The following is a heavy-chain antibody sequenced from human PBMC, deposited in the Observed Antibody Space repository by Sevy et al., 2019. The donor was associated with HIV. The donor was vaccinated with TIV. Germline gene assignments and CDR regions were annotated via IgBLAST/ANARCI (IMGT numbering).Heavy chain of an antibody. V-gene: IGHV4-31*03. Sequence: SETLSLTCTVSGGSISSGGYYWSWMRQHPGKGLEWIGYIYYSGSTYYNPSLKSRVTISVDTSKNQFSLKLSSVTAADTAVYYCAREGDSSGYYSYYFDYWGQGTLVTVSS. J-gene: IGHJ4*02. CDR2: IYYSGST. CDR3: AREGDSSGYYSYYFDY. CDR1: GGSISSGGYY. D-gene: IGHD3-22*01.